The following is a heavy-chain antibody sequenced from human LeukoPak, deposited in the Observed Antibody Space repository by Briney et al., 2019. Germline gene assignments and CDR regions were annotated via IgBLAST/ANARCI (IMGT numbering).Heavy chain of an antibody. V-gene: IGHV3-33*06. CDR2: ICYDGSNK. J-gene: IGHJ4*02. D-gene: IGHD1-26*01. Sequence: GRSLRLSCAASGFIFSSRGMHWVRQSPGKGLEWVAGICYDGSNKYYADSVKGRFTISRDNSKNTVYLQMNSLRAEDTAIYYCAKDSSAYSGSYYDYWGQGTLVTVSS. CDR1: GFIFSSRG. CDR3: AKDSSAYSGSYYDY.